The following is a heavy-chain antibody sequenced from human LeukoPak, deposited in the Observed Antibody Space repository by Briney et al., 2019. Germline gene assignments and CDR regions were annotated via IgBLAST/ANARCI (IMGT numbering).Heavy chain of an antibody. CDR2: IYYSGST. V-gene: IGHV4-39*01. CDR1: GGSMSSSSYY. J-gene: IGHJ4*02. CDR3: ARRGRVAGIDY. Sequence: SETLSLTCTVSGGSMSSSSYYWGWIRQPPGKGLEWIGSIYYSGSTYYNPSLKSRVTISVDTSKNQFSLMLSSVTAADTAVYYCARRGRVAGIDYWGQGTLVTVSS. D-gene: IGHD6-19*01.